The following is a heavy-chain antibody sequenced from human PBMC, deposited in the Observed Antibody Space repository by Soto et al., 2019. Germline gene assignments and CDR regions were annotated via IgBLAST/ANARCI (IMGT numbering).Heavy chain of an antibody. CDR2: FDPEDGET. D-gene: IGHD3-10*01. J-gene: IGHJ6*02. V-gene: IGHV1-24*01. CDR1: GYTLTELS. CDR3: ATRGITMVRGVYYYYGMDV. Sequence: ASVKVSCKVSGYTLTELSMHWVRQAPGKGLEWMGGFDPEDGETIYAQKFQGRVTMTEDTSTDTAYMELSSLRSEDTAVYYCATRGITMVRGVYYYYGMDVWGQGTTVTVSS.